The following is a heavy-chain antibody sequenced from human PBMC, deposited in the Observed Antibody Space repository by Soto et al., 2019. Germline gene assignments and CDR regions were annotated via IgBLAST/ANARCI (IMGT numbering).Heavy chain of an antibody. V-gene: IGHV3-48*02. CDR2: ISGSSETK. J-gene: IGHJ6*02. CDR3: ARGTSLGYYSYGMDV. D-gene: IGHD3-10*01. CDR1: GFSLSSHS. Sequence: EVQLVESGGGLAQPGGSLRLSCAASGFSLSSHSVNWVRQAPGKGLEWISYISGSSETKYNADSVKGRFTTSRDNLKNVVYLQMNGLRDDDTALYYCARGTSLGYYSYGMDVWGQGTTVTVSS.